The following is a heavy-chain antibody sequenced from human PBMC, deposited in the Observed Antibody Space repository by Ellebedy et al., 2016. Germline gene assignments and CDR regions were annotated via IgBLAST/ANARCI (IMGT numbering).Heavy chain of an antibody. V-gene: IGHV1-18*01. CDR3: ARDMQYQLLSGYYYYGMDV. D-gene: IGHD2-2*01. CDR1: GYTFTSYG. J-gene: IGHJ6*02. Sequence: ASVKVSCXASGYTFTSYGISWVRQAPGQGLEWMGWISAYNGNTNYAQKLQGRVTMTTDTSTSTAYMELRSLRSDDTAVYYCARDMQYQLLSGYYYYGMDVWGQGTTVTVSS. CDR2: ISAYNGNT.